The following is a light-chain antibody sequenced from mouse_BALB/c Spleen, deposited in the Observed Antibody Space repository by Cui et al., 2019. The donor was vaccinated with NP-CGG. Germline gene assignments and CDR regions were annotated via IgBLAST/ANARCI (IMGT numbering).Light chain of an antibody. Sequence: HAVVGQESAPTTSPGETVTLTCRSSIGAVTTNNYANWVQEKPDHLFTGLIGGTNNRAPGVPARFSGSLIGDKAALTITGAQTEDEAIYFCALWYSNHWVFGGGTKLTVL. CDR1: IGAVTTNNY. CDR2: GTN. CDR3: ALWYSNHWV. V-gene: IGLV1*01. J-gene: IGLJ1*01.